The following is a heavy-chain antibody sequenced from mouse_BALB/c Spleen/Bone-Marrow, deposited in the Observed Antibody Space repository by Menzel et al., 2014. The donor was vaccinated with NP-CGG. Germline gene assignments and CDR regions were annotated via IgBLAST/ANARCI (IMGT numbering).Heavy chain of an antibody. J-gene: IGHJ2*01. Sequence: QVQLQQSGADLVMPGASVTLSCKASGYTFTDYEMHWVKQTPVHGLEWIGAIDPETGGTAYNQKFKGKATLTADKSSSTAYMELRSLTSEDTAVQYCKRGGNFNTTVVDDMDYWGQGTTLTVSS. V-gene: IGHV1-15*01. CDR3: KRGGNFNTTVVDDMDY. D-gene: IGHD1-1*01. CDR1: GYTFTDYE. CDR2: IDPETGGT.